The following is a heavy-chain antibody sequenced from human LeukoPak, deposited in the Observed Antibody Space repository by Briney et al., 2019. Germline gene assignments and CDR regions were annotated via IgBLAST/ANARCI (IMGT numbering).Heavy chain of an antibody. CDR2: IYYSGST. Sequence: SETLSLTCTVSGGSINSYYWSWIRQPPGKGLEWIGYIYYSGSTNYNPSLKSRVTISVDTSKNQFSLKLSSVTAADTAVYYCASSSGTDYWGQGTLVTVSS. J-gene: IGHJ4*02. CDR1: GGSINSYY. D-gene: IGHD6-25*01. V-gene: IGHV4-59*01. CDR3: ASSSGTDY.